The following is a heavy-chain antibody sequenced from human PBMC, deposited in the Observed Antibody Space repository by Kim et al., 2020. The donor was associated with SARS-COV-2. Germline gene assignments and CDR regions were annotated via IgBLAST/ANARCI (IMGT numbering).Heavy chain of an antibody. D-gene: IGHD3-10*01. V-gene: IGHV1-18*01. CDR1: GYTFTSYG. CDR2: ISAYNGNT. Sequence: ASVKVSCKASGYTFTSYGISWVRQAPGQGLEWMGWISAYNGNTNYAQKLQGRVTMTTDTSTSTAYMELRSLRSDDTAVYYCARDPRSGSYYYYYYGMDVWGQGTTVTVSS. J-gene: IGHJ6*02. CDR3: ARDPRSGSYYYYYYGMDV.